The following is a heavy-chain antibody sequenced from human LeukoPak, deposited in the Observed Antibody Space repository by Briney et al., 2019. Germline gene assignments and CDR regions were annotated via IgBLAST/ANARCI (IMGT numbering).Heavy chain of an antibody. J-gene: IGHJ4*02. CDR2: IIPILGIA. CDR1: GGTFNGYT. CDR3: ARAGGSYQPFDY. V-gene: IGHV1-69*02. Sequence: SVKVSCKASGGTFNGYTISWVRQAPGQGLEWMGRIIPILGIANYAQKFQGRVTITADKSTSTAYMELSSLRSEDTAVYYCARAGGSYQPFDYWGQGTLVTVSS. D-gene: IGHD1-26*01.